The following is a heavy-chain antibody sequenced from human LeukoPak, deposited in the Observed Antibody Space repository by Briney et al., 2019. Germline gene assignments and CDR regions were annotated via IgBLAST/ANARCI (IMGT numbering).Heavy chain of an antibody. CDR1: GFTFSSYA. CDR3: ARAPGKVRGVISPFDY. J-gene: IGHJ4*02. D-gene: IGHD3-10*01. V-gene: IGHV3-23*01. CDR2: ISGSGGST. Sequence: GGSLRLSCAASGFTFSSYAMSWVRQAPGKGLERVSAISGSGGSTYYADSVKGRFTISRDNSKNTLYLQMNSLRAEDTAVYYCARAPGKVRGVISPFDYWGQGTLVTVSS.